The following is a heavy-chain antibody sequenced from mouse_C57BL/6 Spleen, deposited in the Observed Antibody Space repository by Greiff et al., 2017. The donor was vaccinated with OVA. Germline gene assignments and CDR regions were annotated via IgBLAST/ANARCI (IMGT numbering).Heavy chain of an antibody. CDR3: ARSGWDGFDY. CDR2: IYPRSGNT. D-gene: IGHD3-1*01. J-gene: IGHJ3*01. Sequence: QVQLQQSGAELARPGASVKLSCKASGYTFTSYGISWVKQRPGQGLEWIGEIYPRSGNTYYNEKFKGKATLTADKSSSTAYMELRSLTSEDSAVYFCARSGWDGFDYWGQGTLVTVSA. V-gene: IGHV1-81*01. CDR1: GYTFTSYG.